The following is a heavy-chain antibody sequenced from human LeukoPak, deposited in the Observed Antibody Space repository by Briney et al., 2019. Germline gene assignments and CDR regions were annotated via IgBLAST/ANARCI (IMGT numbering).Heavy chain of an antibody. CDR3: AKDRGVTTVTTGPDY. Sequence: GGSLRLSCAASGFTFSSFGVHWVRQAPGQGLEWVAVISYDGSNKYYADSVKGRFTISRGNSKNTLYLQMNSLRAEDTAVYYCAKDRGVTTVTTGPDYWGQGTLVTVSS. J-gene: IGHJ4*02. V-gene: IGHV3-30*18. CDR1: GFTFSSFG. D-gene: IGHD4-17*01. CDR2: ISYDGSNK.